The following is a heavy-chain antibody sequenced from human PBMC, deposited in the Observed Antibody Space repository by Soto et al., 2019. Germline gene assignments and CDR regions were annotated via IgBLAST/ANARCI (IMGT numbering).Heavy chain of an antibody. Sequence: SETLSLTCTVSGGSISSGGYYWSWIRQHPGKGLEWIGYIYYSGSTYYNPSLKSRVTISVDTSKNQFSLKLSSVTAADTAVYYCARDLRFRGLYGMAVWGQGTTVIVSS. D-gene: IGHD3-10*01. CDR2: IYYSGST. CDR1: GGSISSGGYY. CDR3: ARDLRFRGLYGMAV. J-gene: IGHJ6*02. V-gene: IGHV4-31*03.